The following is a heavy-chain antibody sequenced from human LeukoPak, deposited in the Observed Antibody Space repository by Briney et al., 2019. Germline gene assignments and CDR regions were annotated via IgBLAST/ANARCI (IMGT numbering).Heavy chain of an antibody. CDR2: ISYNSDTI. D-gene: IGHD3-10*01. Sequence: GGSLRLSCAASGFTFDDYAMHWVRQAPGKGLEWVSGISYNSDTIAYADSVKGRFTISRDNAKNSLYLQMNSLRAEDTAVYYCARDGGVRGVIIRPFDYWGQGTLVTVSS. V-gene: IGHV3-9*01. CDR1: GFTFDDYA. CDR3: ARDGGVRGVIIRPFDY. J-gene: IGHJ4*02.